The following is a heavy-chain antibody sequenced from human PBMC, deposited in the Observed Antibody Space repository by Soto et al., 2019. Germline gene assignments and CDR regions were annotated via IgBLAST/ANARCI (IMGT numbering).Heavy chain of an antibody. V-gene: IGHV3-7*01. CDR1: GFTFTTYW. J-gene: IGHJ5*02. CDR2: IKHDGSEE. CDR3: ATERTRSNWFAP. Sequence: GGSLRLSCAASGFTFTTYWMSWVRQAPGKGLEWVANIKHDGSEEYYMDSVKGRFTISRDNAKNFLYLQMNSLRVEDTAVYYCATERTRSNWFAPWGQGSLVTVSS.